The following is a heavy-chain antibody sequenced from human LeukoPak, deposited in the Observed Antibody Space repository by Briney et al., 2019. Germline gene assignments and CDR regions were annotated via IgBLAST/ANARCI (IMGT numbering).Heavy chain of an antibody. CDR2: ISSSGSTI. CDR3: ARDPKEEQWLDYYYYGMHV. Sequence: GGSLRLSCAASGFTFSDYYMGWIRQAPGKGLEWVSYISSSGSTIYYADSVKGRFTISRDNAKNSLYLQMNSLRAEDTAVYYCARDPKEEQWLDYYYYGMHVWGQGTTVTVSS. D-gene: IGHD6-19*01. J-gene: IGHJ6*02. V-gene: IGHV3-11*01. CDR1: GFTFSDYY.